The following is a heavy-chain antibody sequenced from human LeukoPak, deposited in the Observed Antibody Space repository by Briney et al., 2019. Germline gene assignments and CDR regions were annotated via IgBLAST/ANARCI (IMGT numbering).Heavy chain of an antibody. Sequence: GGSLRLSCAASGFTFSSYGMHWVRQAPGKGLEWVAVIWYDGSNKYYADSVKGRFTISRDNSKNTLYLQMNSLRAEDTAVYYCARDAQSYYDFWSGYLPPSYYYYGMDVWGQRTTVTVSS. J-gene: IGHJ6*02. CDR3: ARDAQSYYDFWSGYLPPSYYYYGMDV. CDR2: IWYDGSNK. D-gene: IGHD3-3*01. CDR1: GFTFSSYG. V-gene: IGHV3-33*01.